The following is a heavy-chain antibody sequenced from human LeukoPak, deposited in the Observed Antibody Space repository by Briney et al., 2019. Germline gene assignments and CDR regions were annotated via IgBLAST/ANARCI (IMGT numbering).Heavy chain of an antibody. D-gene: IGHD6-6*01. V-gene: IGHV3-33*01. CDR3: ARASGLVPNYYYYMDV. Sequence: GRSLRLSCAASGFTFSSYGMHWVRQAPGKRLEWVAVIWYDGSNKYYADSVKGRFTISRDNSKNTLYLQMNSLRAEDTAVYYCARASGLVPNYYYYMDVWGKGTTVTVSS. CDR2: IWYDGSNK. CDR1: GFTFSSYG. J-gene: IGHJ6*03.